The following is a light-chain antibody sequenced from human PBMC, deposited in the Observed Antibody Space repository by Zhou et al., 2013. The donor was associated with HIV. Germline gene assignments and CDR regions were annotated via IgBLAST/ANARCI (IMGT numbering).Light chain of an antibody. V-gene: IGKV1-39*01. J-gene: IGKJ1*01. CDR3: QQSYSVPWT. CDR2: AAS. Sequence: DIQMTQSPSSLSASVGDRVTITCRASQSISSYLNWYHQKPGKAPKLLIYAASSLPSGVPSRFSGSGSGSDFTLTISSLQPADFATYYCQQSYSVPWTFGQGTKVEIK. CDR1: QSISSY.